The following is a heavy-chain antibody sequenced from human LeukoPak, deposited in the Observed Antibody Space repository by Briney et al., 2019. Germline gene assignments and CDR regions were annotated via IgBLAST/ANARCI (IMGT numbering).Heavy chain of an antibody. V-gene: IGHV4-59*01. D-gene: IGHD1-1*01. CDR2: IYYSGST. CDR3: AREAPGDAFDI. Sequence: SETLSLTCAVSGGSISSYYWSWIRQPPGKGLEWIGYIYYSGSTNYNPSLKSRVTISVDTSKNQFSLKLSSVTAADTAVYYCAREAPGDAFDIWGQGTMVTVSS. J-gene: IGHJ3*02. CDR1: GGSISSYY.